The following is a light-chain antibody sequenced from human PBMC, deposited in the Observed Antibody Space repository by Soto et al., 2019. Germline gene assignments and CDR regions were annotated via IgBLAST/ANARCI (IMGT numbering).Light chain of an antibody. Sequence: EIVLTQSPGTLSLSPGERATLSCRASQSVGSSHLAWYQQKPGQAPRLLIYGASSRATGIPDRFSGSGSGTDFTLTISRLEPEDFAVYYCHQCYSSRTFGQGTKVDIK. CDR3: HQCYSSRT. CDR1: QSVGSSH. J-gene: IGKJ1*01. CDR2: GAS. V-gene: IGKV3-20*01.